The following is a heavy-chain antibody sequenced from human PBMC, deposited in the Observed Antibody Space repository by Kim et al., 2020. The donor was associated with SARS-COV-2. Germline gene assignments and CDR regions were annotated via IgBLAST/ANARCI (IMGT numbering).Heavy chain of an antibody. CDR3: AREDSRVYNWFDP. J-gene: IGHJ5*02. V-gene: IGHV3-11*04. D-gene: IGHD6-13*01. Sequence: SVKGRFTISSDNAKNSLYLQMTRLRAEDTAVYYCAREDSRVYNWFDPWGQGTLVTVSS.